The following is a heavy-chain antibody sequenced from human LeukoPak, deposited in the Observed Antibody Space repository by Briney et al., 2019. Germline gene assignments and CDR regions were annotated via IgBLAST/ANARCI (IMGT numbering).Heavy chain of an antibody. CDR2: IFYSGSP. J-gene: IGHJ4*02. CDR1: GGSISSYY. CDR3: AREPFATYYYDSSDS. Sequence: SETLSLTCTVSGGSISSYYWSWIRQPPGKGLEWIGNIFYSGSPNYNPSLKSRVTTSFDTSNNQFSLRLSFVTAADTAVYYCAREPFATYYYDSSDSWGQGTLVTVSS. D-gene: IGHD3-22*01. V-gene: IGHV4-59*12.